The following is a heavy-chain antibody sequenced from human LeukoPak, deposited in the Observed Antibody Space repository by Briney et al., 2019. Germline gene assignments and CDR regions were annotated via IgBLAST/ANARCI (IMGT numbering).Heavy chain of an antibody. CDR1: GGSISSHY. Sequence: SETLSLTCTVSGGSISSHYWSWIRQPPGKGLEWIASIYHSGSTYYNPSLKSRVTMSVDTSKNQFSLRLSSVTAADTAVYYCAGADCSGGACYYGMDVWGHGTTVTVSS. V-gene: IGHV4-59*04. CDR3: AGADCSGGACYYGMDV. J-gene: IGHJ6*02. CDR2: IYHSGST. D-gene: IGHD2-15*01.